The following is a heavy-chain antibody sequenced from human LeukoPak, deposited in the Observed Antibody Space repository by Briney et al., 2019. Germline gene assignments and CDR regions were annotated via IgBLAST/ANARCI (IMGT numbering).Heavy chain of an antibody. CDR3: ARARGDNWTPYYYYYMDV. CDR1: GYTFTSYY. J-gene: IGHJ6*03. CDR2: INPSGGST. Sequence: ASVKVSCKASGYTFTSYYMHWVRQAPGQGLEWMGIINPSGGSTSYAQKFQGRVTMTRDTSTSTVYMELSSLRSENTAVYYCARARGDNWTPYYYYYMDVWGRGTTVTVSS. V-gene: IGHV1-46*01. D-gene: IGHD1-1*01.